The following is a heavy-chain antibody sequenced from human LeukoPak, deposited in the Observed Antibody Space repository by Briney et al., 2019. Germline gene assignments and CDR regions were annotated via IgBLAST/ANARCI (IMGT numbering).Heavy chain of an antibody. D-gene: IGHD1-26*01. CDR2: ISDSGDST. Sequence: GGSLRLSCAASGFTFRSFALSWVRQAPGKGLEWVSSISDSGDSTYYADSVKGRFTVSRDNSKNTLFLQVNSLRAEDTAVYYCARVRAEWELLPAYFDYWGQGTLVTVSS. CDR1: GFTFRSFA. V-gene: IGHV3-23*01. J-gene: IGHJ4*02. CDR3: ARVRAEWELLPAYFDY.